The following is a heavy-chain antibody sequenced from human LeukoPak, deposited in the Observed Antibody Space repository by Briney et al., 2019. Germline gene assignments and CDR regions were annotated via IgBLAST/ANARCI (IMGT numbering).Heavy chain of an antibody. Sequence: GGSLRLSCSASGFTFSSYAMHWVRQAPGKGLEYVSAISSNGGSTYYADSVKGRFTISRDNSKNTLYLQMSSLRAEDTAVYYCARGQWFGELLFQPPRWFDPWGQGTLVTVSS. CDR3: ARGQWFGELLFQPPRWFDP. CDR1: GFTFSSYA. D-gene: IGHD3-10*01. CDR2: ISSNGGST. J-gene: IGHJ5*02. V-gene: IGHV3-64D*06.